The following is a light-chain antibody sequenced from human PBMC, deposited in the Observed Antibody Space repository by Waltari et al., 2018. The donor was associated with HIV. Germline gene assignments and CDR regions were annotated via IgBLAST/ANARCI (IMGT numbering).Light chain of an antibody. CDR3: CSYGGDDTLV. Sequence: QSALTPPASVSGSLGQSITISCTRASTNVGSYSLVSWYQNRPGQAPTLIIYDDSKRPLGISSRFSGSKSGNTASLTISGLQSEDEADYYCCSYGGDDTLVFGGGTKVTAL. CDR2: DDS. J-gene: IGLJ3*02. V-gene: IGLV2-23*01. CDR1: STNVGSYSL.